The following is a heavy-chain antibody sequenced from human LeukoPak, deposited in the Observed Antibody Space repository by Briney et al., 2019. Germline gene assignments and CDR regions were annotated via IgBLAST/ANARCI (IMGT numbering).Heavy chain of an antibody. CDR1: GGSISSGGYY. CDR3: ARGSPYYYDSSIDY. Sequence: SETLSLTCTDSGGSISSGGYYWSWIRQHPGKGLEWIGYIYYSGSTYYNPSLKSRVTISVDTSKNQFSLKLSSVTAADTAVYYCARGSPYYYDSSIDYWGQGTLVTVSS. J-gene: IGHJ4*02. CDR2: IYYSGST. D-gene: IGHD3-22*01. V-gene: IGHV4-31*03.